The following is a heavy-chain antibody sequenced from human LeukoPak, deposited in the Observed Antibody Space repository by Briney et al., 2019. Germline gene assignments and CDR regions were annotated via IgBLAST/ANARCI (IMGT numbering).Heavy chain of an antibody. D-gene: IGHD2-15*01. Sequence: PGGSLRLSCVASGFTVSSNYMSWVRQAPGKGLEWVSVIYSGGSTYYADSVKGRFTISRDNSKNTLYLQMNSLRAEDTAVYYCARDGSDCSGGSCYSGWFDPWGQGTLVTVSS. CDR3: ARDGSDCSGGSCYSGWFDP. CDR2: IYSGGST. J-gene: IGHJ5*02. V-gene: IGHV3-53*01. CDR1: GFTVSSNY.